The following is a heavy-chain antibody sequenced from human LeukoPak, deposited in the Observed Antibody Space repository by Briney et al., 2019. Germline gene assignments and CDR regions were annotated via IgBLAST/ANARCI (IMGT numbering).Heavy chain of an antibody. CDR2: INPSGGSP. J-gene: IGHJ4*02. CDR3: ARGLPGHCSGGNCHNYFDY. Sequence: ASVKVSSKASGYTFTSYYMHWVRQAPGQGLEWMGIINPSGGSPSYAQKFQGRVTMTRDTSTSTAYMELSSLRSEDTAVYYCARGLPGHCSGGNCHNYFDYWGQGTLVTVSS. CDR1: GYTFTSYY. V-gene: IGHV1-46*01. D-gene: IGHD2-15*01.